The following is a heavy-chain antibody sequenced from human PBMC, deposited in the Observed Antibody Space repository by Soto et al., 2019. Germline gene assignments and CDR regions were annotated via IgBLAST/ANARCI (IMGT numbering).Heavy chain of an antibody. Sequence: QVQLQESGPGLVKPSGTLSLTCAVSGGSISSSNWWRWGRQPPGKGLEWIGEILHSGNTNYNPSLSSRVTISVGESKNQFSLRLRSVTAAATAVYYCANEEGRPKVRESFHHWGQGTMVTVSS. CDR3: ANEEGRPKVRESFHH. D-gene: IGHD1-1*01. V-gene: IGHV4-4*02. CDR2: ILHSGNT. J-gene: IGHJ1*01. CDR1: GGSISSSNW.